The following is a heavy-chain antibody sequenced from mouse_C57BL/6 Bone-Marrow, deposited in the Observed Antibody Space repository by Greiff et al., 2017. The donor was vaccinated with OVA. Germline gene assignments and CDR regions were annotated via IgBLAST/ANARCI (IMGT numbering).Heavy chain of an antibody. J-gene: IGHJ3*01. V-gene: IGHV2-2*01. CDR2: IWSGGST. D-gene: IGHD2-4*01. CDR3: ARHDYDGRFAY. CDR1: GFSLTSYG. Sequence: QVQLKQSGPGLVQPSQSLSITCTVSGFSLTSYGVHWVRQSPGKGLEWLGVIWSGGSTDYNAAFISRLSISKDNSKSQVFFKMNSLQADDTAIYYCARHDYDGRFAYWGQGTLVTVSA.